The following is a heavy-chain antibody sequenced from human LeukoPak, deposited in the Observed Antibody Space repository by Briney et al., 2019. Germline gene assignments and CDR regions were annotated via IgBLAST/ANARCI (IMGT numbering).Heavy chain of an antibody. D-gene: IGHD4-17*01. Sequence: GGFLRLSCESSGFTFSSYGMHWVRQAPGKGLEWVAVISYDGSNKYYADSVKGRFTISRDNSKNTLYLQMNSLRAEDTAVYYCAKDLYYGVVCDYWGQGTLVTVSS. CDR3: AKDLYYGVVCDY. J-gene: IGHJ4*02. V-gene: IGHV3-30*18. CDR2: ISYDGSNK. CDR1: GFTFSSYG.